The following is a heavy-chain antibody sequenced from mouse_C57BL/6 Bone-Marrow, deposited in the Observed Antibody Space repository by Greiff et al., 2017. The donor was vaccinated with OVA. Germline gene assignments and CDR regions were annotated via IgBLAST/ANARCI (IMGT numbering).Heavy chain of an antibody. D-gene: IGHD2-3*01. V-gene: IGHV1-82*01. CDR3: ARHEDGYYASYFDY. Sequence: VQLVESGPELVKPGASVKISCKASGYAFSSSWMNWVKQRPGNGLEWIGRIYPGDGDTNYNGKFKGKATLTADKSSSTAYMQLSRLTSEDSAFYFCARHEDGYYASYFDYWGQGTTLTVSS. J-gene: IGHJ2*01. CDR1: GYAFSSSW. CDR2: IYPGDGDT.